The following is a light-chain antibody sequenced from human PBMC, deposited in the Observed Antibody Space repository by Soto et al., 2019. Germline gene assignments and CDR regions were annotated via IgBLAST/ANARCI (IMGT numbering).Light chain of an antibody. CDR3: QQRFNMPWT. CDR2: RAS. V-gene: IGKV1-39*01. CDR1: QSTSTN. Sequence: DIQMTQSPSSLSASVGDRVTISCRASQSTSTNLNWYQQKPGTAPRLLISRASSVKSGVPPRFSGSGSGRDFTLTISSLRPEDIGTYFCQQRFNMPWTFGPGTKVDIK. J-gene: IGKJ1*01.